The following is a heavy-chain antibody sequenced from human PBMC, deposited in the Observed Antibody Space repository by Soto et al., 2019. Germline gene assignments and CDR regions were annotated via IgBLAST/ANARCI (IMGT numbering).Heavy chain of an antibody. V-gene: IGHV1-46*01. J-gene: IGHJ6*02. D-gene: IGHD6-6*01. Sequence: ASVKVSCKASGYTFTSYYMHWVRQAPGQGLEWMGIINPSGGSTSYAQKFQGRVTMTRDTSTSTVYMELSSLRSEDTAVYYCARVTPVASSSSYYYYYGMDVWGQGTTVTVSS. CDR3: ARVTPVASSSSYYYYYGMDV. CDR1: GYTFTSYY. CDR2: INPSGGST.